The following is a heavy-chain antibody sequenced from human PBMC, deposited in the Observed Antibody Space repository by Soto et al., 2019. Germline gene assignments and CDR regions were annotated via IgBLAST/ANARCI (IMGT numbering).Heavy chain of an antibody. CDR1: GFTFSDYY. J-gene: IGHJ6*02. V-gene: IGHV3-11*06. CDR3: ARDPRDTPAVVVVAATFGGMDV. Sequence: EGSLRLSCAASGFTFSDYYMSWIRQAPVKGLEWVSYISSSSSYTNYADSVKGRFTISRDNAKNSLYLQMNSLRAEDTAVYYCARDPRDTPAVVVVAATFGGMDVWGQGTTVIVSS. CDR2: ISSSSSYT. D-gene: IGHD2-15*01.